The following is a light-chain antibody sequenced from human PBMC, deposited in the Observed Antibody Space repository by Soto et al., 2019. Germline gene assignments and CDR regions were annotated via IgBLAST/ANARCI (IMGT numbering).Light chain of an antibody. Sequence: IHMTQSPSSLSASVGDRVTITSRASQSITTCLNWYQQKPGEAPKLLISTSGTLQRGVPSRFTGSGSVTDFTLTITGLHRADFATYFCQETYNIPYTFGQGTKLEI. J-gene: IGKJ2*01. CDR1: QSITTC. CDR3: QETYNIPYT. CDR2: TSG. V-gene: IGKV1-39*01.